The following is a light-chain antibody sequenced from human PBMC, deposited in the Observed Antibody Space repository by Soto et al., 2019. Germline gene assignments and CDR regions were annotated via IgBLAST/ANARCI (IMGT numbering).Light chain of an antibody. CDR1: QSVSSSY. CDR3: QRYGGSPLYT. Sequence: EIVLTQSPGTLSLSPGERATLSCRASQSVSSSYLGWYQQKPGQAPRLLIYGASSSATGIPDRFSGSGSGTDFTLTISRLEPEDFAVYYCQRYGGSPLYTFGQGTKLEIK. CDR2: GAS. J-gene: IGKJ2*01. V-gene: IGKV3-20*01.